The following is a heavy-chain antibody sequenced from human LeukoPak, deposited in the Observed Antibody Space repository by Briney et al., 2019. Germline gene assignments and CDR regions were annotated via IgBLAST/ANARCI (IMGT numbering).Heavy chain of an antibody. CDR3: ATSHGSGSPVDY. CDR2: FDPEDGET. CDR1: GNTFTGYY. J-gene: IGHJ4*02. D-gene: IGHD1-26*01. V-gene: IGHV1-24*01. Sequence: ASVKVSCKASGNTFTGYYMHWVRQAPGQGLEWMGGFDPEDGETIYAQKFQGRVTMTEDTSTDTAYMELSNLRSEDTAVYYCATSHGSGSPVDYWGQGTLVTVSS.